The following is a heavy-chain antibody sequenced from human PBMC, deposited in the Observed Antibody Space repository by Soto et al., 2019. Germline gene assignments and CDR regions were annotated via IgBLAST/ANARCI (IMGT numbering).Heavy chain of an antibody. CDR2: IYYSGST. D-gene: IGHD3-9*01. J-gene: IGHJ4*02. CDR3: AREYYDILTGPGGFDY. CDR1: GGSISSSSYY. Sequence: QLQLQESGPGLVKPSETLSLTCTVSGGSISSSSYYWGWIRQPPGKGLEWIGSIYYSGSTYYNPSLKSRVTISVDTSKIQFCRKLSSVTAADTAVYYCAREYYDILTGPGGFDYWGQGTLVTVSS. V-gene: IGHV4-39*02.